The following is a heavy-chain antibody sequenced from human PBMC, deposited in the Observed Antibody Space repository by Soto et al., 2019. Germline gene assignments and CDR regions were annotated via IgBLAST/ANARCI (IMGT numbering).Heavy chain of an antibody. CDR3: ARSTYYFDSSGYGFYSFDY. CDR2: IDWDDDK. J-gene: IGHJ4*02. V-gene: IGHV2-70*11. Sequence: SGPTLVNPTQTLTLTCTFSGFSLSTSRMCVSWIRQPPGKALEWLARIDWDDDKYYSTSLKTRLTISKDTSKNQVVLTMTNMDPVDTATYYCARSTYYFDSSGYGFYSFDYWCQGTLVTVSS. CDR1: GFSLSTSRMC. D-gene: IGHD3-22*01.